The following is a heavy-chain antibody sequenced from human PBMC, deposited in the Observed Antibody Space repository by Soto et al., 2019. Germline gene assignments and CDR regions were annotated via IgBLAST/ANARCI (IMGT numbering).Heavy chain of an antibody. Sequence: ASVKVSCKASGYTFTSYGISWVRQAPGQGLEWMGWISAYNGNTNYAQKLQGRVTMTTDTSTSTAYTELRSMRSDDTAVYYCAGVSQATLSEYPLEVWGQGTTVTVSS. D-gene: IGHD2-2*01. V-gene: IGHV1-18*04. CDR2: ISAYNGNT. CDR3: AGVSQATLSEYPLEV. CDR1: GYTFTSYG. J-gene: IGHJ6*02.